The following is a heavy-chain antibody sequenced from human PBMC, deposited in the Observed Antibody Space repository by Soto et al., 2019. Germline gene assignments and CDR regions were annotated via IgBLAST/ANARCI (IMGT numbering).Heavy chain of an antibody. CDR3: ARVKRSTSRLDP. CDR1: GGSISSGAYY. CDR2: VYYSGST. J-gene: IGHJ5*02. D-gene: IGHD1-26*01. V-gene: IGHV4-61*08. Sequence: SETLSLTCAVSGGSISSGAYYWSWIRQPPGKGLEWIGYVYYSGSTSYNPSLETGVTISVDTSKNQFSLKLTSVTPADTAIYYCARVKRSTSRLDPWGQGTLVTVSS.